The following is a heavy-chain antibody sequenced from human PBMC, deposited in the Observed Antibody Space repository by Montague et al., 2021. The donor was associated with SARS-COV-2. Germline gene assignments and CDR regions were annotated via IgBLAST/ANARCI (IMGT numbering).Heavy chain of an antibody. V-gene: IGHV4-39*07. Sequence: SETLSLTCTVSGGSISSSCYYWGWIRQPPGQGLEWLGCIYYSGSTYYNPSLKSRVTISVDTSKNKFSLKLSSVTAADTSVYYCARDQGYNWNYYYYYGMDVWGQGTTVTVSS. CDR3: ARDQGYNWNYYYYYGMDV. D-gene: IGHD1-20*01. CDR1: GGSISSSCYY. CDR2: IYYSGST. J-gene: IGHJ6*02.